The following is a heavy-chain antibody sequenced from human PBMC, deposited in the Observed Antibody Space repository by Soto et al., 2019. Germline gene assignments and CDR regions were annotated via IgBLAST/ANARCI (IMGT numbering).Heavy chain of an antibody. V-gene: IGHV1-69*04. J-gene: IGHJ6*03. CDR3: ARDRAESIFGVVIKTDYYYYYMDV. Sequence: SVKVSCKASGGTFSSYTISWVRQAPGQGLEWMGRIIPILGIANYAQKFQGRVTITADKSTSTAYMELSSLRSEDTAVYYCARDRAESIFGVVIKTDYYYYYMDVWGKGTTVTVSS. CDR2: IIPILGIA. D-gene: IGHD3-3*01. CDR1: GGTFSSYT.